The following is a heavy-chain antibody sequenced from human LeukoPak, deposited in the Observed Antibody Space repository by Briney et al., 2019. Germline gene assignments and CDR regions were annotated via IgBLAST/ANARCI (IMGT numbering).Heavy chain of an antibody. CDR2: INTNTGNP. J-gene: IGHJ5*02. CDR1: GYTFTSYA. Sequence: GASVKVSCKASGYTFTSYAMNWVRQAPGQGLEWMGWINTNTGNPTYAQGFTGRFVFSLDTSVSTAYLQISSLKAEDTAVYYCARDRQQLVRRLNWFDPWGQGTLVTVSS. CDR3: ARDRQQLVRRLNWFDP. D-gene: IGHD6-13*01. V-gene: IGHV7-4-1*02.